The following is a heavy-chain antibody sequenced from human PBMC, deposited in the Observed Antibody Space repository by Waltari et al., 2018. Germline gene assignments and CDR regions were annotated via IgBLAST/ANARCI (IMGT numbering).Heavy chain of an antibody. J-gene: IGHJ4*02. D-gene: IGHD3-16*01. CDR2: INHSGST. CDR3: ARADEGAIDY. Sequence: QVQLQQWGAGLLKPSETLSLTCAVYGGSFSGYYWSWIRQPPGKGLEWIGEINHSGSTTYNPSLKSRVTISVDTSKNQFSLKLSSVTAADTAVYYCARADEGAIDYWGQGTLVTVSS. CDR1: GGSFSGYY. V-gene: IGHV4-34*01.